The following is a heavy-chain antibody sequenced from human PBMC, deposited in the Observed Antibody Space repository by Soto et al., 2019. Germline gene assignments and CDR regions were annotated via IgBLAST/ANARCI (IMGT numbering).Heavy chain of an antibody. CDR1: GYPFSKYG. D-gene: IGHD5-12*01. J-gene: IGHJ5*02. CDR2: IKPDNGNT. CDR3: ATSYDSGFDP. Sequence: QLQLVQSGGEVKKPGASVRVSCEAYGYPFSKYGISWIRQAPGEGVEWMGWIKPDNGNTDYAQKFQGRVTMTTDATSNTDYMELRSLRSDDTAVYYCATSYDSGFDPWGQGTLVSVSS. V-gene: IGHV1-18*04.